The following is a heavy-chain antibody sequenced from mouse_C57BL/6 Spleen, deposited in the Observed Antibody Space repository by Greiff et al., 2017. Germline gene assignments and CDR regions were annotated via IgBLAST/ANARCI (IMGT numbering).Heavy chain of an antibody. J-gene: IGHJ4*01. CDR2: ISSGSSTI. D-gene: IGHD4-1*01. CDR1: GFTFSDYG. Sequence: EVHLVESGGGLVKPGGSLKLSCAASGFTFSDYGMHWVRQAPEKGLEWVAYISSGSSTIYYADTVKGRFTISRDNAKNTLFLQMTRLRSEDTAMYYCARNWDDAMDYWGQGTSVTVSS. V-gene: IGHV5-17*01. CDR3: ARNWDDAMDY.